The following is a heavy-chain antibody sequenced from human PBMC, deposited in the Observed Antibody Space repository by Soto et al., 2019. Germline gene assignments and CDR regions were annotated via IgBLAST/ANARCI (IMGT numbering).Heavy chain of an antibody. CDR3: ARAPPPNPAAAGTPVGMDV. D-gene: IGHD6-13*01. CDR2: INHSGST. CDR1: GGSFSGYY. Sequence: TLSLTCAVYGGSFSGYYWSWIRQPPGKGLEWIGEINHSGSTNYNPSLKSRVTISVDTSKNQFSLKLSSVTAADTAVYYCARAPPPNPAAAGTPVGMDVWGQGTTVTVSS. J-gene: IGHJ6*02. V-gene: IGHV4-34*01.